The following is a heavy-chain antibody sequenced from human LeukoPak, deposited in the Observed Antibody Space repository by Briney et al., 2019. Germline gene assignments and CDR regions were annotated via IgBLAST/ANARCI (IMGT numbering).Heavy chain of an antibody. CDR2: IYYSGST. CDR1: GGSISSYY. Sequence: PSETLSLTCTVSGGSISSYYWSWIRQPPGKGREGIGYIYYSGSTNYNPSLKSRVTISVDTSKNQFSLKLSSVTAADTAVYYCARDRGGSCSFDYWGQGTLVTVSS. D-gene: IGHD2-15*01. V-gene: IGHV4-59*12. CDR3: ARDRGGSCSFDY. J-gene: IGHJ4*02.